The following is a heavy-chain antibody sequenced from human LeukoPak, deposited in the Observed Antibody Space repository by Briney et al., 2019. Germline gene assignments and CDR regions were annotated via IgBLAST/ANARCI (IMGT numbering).Heavy chain of an antibody. V-gene: IGHV5-10-1*01. CDR2: IDPSDSYT. CDR3: ARHPYPWSYSSSSHWFDP. J-gene: IGHJ5*02. Sequence: GESLKISCKGSGYSFTTYWIGWVRQMPGKGLEWMGRIDPSDSYTNYSPSFQGHVTISADKSISTAYLQWSSLKASDTAMYYCARHPYPWSYSSSSHWFDPWGQGTLVTVSS. CDR1: GYSFTTYW. D-gene: IGHD6-6*01.